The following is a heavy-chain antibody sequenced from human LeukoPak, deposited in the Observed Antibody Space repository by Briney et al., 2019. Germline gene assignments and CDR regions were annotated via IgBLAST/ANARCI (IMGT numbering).Heavy chain of an antibody. V-gene: IGHV3-21*01. D-gene: IGHD3-10*02. CDR2: ISSSSSYI. Sequence: GGSLRLSCAASGFTFSSYSVNWVRQAPGKGLEWVSSISSSSSYIYYADSVKGRFTISRDNAKNTVYLQMNSLRAEDTAVYYCARGGLFAYYLDYWGQGTLVTVSS. CDR1: GFTFSSYS. J-gene: IGHJ4*02. CDR3: ARGGLFAYYLDY.